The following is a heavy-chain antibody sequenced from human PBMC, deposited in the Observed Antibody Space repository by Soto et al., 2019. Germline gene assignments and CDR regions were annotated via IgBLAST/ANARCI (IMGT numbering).Heavy chain of an antibody. J-gene: IGHJ4*02. CDR2: IDPKSGGT. V-gene: IGHV1-2*01. CDR1: GPTFIAYY. D-gene: IGHD3-10*01. CDR3: ARVSGDRPG. Sequence: QLVQSGAEVKKPGASVKVSCKTSGPTFIAYYIHWVRQAPGQGLEWMGWIDPKSGGTTYEQKFLGKVTNARGAANYPGYLELKRLNFGGTGGILCARVSGDRPGGGQGTLLTVSS.